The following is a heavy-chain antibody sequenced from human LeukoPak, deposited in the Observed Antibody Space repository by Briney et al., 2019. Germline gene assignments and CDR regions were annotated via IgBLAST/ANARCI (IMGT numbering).Heavy chain of an antibody. Sequence: GASVKVSCKASGYTFTSYGISWVRQAPGQGLEWMGWICAYNGNTNYAQKLQGRVTMTRDTSTSTAYMELRSLRSDDTAVYYCARGWVRGVIAYYYYGMDVWGKGTTVTVSS. CDR1: GYTFTSYG. CDR2: ICAYNGNT. V-gene: IGHV1-18*04. CDR3: ARGWVRGVIAYYYYGMDV. J-gene: IGHJ6*04. D-gene: IGHD3-10*01.